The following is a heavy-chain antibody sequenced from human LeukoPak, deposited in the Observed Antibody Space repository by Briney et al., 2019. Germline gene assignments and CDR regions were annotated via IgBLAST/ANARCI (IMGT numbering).Heavy chain of an antibody. CDR3: ARVLDSGDFNVNVAFHI. Sequence: ASVKVSCKASGYTFTGYYLHWVRQAPGQGLEWMGWISPNSGGTNYAQKFQGRVTMTRDTSISTAYMELSRLRSDDTAVYYCARVLDSGDFNVNVAFHIWGQGRMATV. D-gene: IGHD1-26*01. CDR1: GYTFTGYY. J-gene: IGHJ3*02. V-gene: IGHV1-2*02. CDR2: ISPNSGGT.